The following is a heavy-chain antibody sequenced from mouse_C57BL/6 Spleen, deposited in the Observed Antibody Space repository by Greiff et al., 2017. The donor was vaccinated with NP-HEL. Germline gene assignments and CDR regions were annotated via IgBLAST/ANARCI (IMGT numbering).Heavy chain of an antibody. CDR2: IDPSDSET. CDR3: ARGGLRRGGYFDV. Sequence: VQLQQPGAELVRPGSSVKLSCKASGYTFTSYWMHWVKQRPIQGLEWIGNIDPSDSETHYNQKFKDKATLTVDKSSSTAYMQLSSLTSEDSAVYYCARGGLRRGGYFDVWGTGTTVTVSS. V-gene: IGHV1-52*01. J-gene: IGHJ1*03. CDR1: GYTFTSYW. D-gene: IGHD2-4*01.